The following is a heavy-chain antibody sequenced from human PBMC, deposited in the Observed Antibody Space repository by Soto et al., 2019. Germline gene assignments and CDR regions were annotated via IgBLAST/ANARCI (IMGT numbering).Heavy chain of an antibody. Sequence: GGSLRLSCAASGFTFSTYAMHWVRQAPGKGLEWVAVISYDGSNKYYADSVKGRFTISRDNSKNTLYLQMNSLRAEDTAVYYCAVLNSLDYWGQGTLVTVSS. J-gene: IGHJ4*02. CDR2: ISYDGSNK. CDR3: AVLNSLDY. CDR1: GFTFSTYA. V-gene: IGHV3-30-3*01. D-gene: IGHD1-1*01.